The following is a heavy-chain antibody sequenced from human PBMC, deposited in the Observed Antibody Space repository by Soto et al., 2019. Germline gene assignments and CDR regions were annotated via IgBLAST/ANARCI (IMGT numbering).Heavy chain of an antibody. CDR3: ATPGHYYGSGSYGT. CDR2: INHSGST. D-gene: IGHD3-10*01. Sequence: QVQLQQWGAGLLKPSETLSLTCAVYGGSFSGYYWSWIRQPPGKGLEWIGEINHSGSTNYNPSLKSRVPISVDTSKNQFSLKLSSVTAADTAVYYCATPGHYYGSGSYGTWGQGTLVTVSS. V-gene: IGHV4-34*01. CDR1: GGSFSGYY. J-gene: IGHJ4*02.